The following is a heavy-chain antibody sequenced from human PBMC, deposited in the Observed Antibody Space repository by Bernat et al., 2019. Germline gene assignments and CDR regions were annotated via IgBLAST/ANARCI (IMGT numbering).Heavy chain of an antibody. D-gene: IGHD6-13*01. V-gene: IGHV4-34*01. CDR2: INHSGST. Sequence: QVQLQQWGAGLLKPSETLSLTCAVYGGSFSGYYWSWIRQPPGKGLAWIGEINHSGSTNYNPSLKSRVNISVDTSKNQFSLTLSSVTAADTAVYYCARGGIWYEYYYYYMDVWGKGTTVTVSS. CDR1: GGSFSGYY. J-gene: IGHJ6*03. CDR3: ARGGIWYEYYYYYMDV.